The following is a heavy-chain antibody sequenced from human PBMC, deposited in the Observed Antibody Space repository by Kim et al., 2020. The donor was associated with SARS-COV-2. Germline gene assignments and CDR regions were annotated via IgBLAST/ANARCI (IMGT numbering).Heavy chain of an antibody. CDR3: AKLSGSTSPPAAGPKYYFDY. D-gene: IGHD6-13*01. V-gene: IGHV3-23*01. CDR1: GFTFSSYA. CDR2: ISGSGGST. J-gene: IGHJ4*02. Sequence: GGSLRLSCAASGFTFSSYAMSWVRQAPGKGLEWVSAISGSGGSTYYADSVKGRFTISRDNSKNTLYLQMNSLRAEDTAVYYCAKLSGSTSPPAAGPKYYFDYWGQGTLVTVSS.